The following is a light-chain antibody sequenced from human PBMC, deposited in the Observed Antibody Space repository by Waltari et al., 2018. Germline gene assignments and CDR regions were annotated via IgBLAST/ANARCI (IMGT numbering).Light chain of an antibody. CDR1: QSVRST. V-gene: IGKV3D-15*01. Sequence: IVMTQSPATLSLSPGESATLSCRARQSVRSTFAWFQQKPGQPPRLLIDGTSTRATGIPARFTGSGSGTEFSLTISSLQPEDFATYYCQQYDYWPWTFGQGTRVETK. CDR3: QQYDYWPWT. CDR2: GTS. J-gene: IGKJ1*01.